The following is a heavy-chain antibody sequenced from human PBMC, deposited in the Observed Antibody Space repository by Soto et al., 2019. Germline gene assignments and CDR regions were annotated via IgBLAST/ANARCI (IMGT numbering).Heavy chain of an antibody. CDR3: SKGMGNYYDNNGYYQNWFDS. CDR2: IGRLGGST. D-gene: IGHD3-22*01. Sequence: PGGSLRLSCAASGFTFSDYAMSWVRQAPGKGLEWVSSIGRLGGSTYYAHSVTGRFTISRDNSKNTLYLQMNNLRAEDTAVYYCSKGMGNYYDNNGYYQNWFDSWGQGTLVTVSS. CDR1: GFTFSDYA. V-gene: IGHV3-23*01. J-gene: IGHJ5*01.